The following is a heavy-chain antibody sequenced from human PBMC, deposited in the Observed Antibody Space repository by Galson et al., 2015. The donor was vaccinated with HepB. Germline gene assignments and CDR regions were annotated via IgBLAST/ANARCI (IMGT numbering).Heavy chain of an antibody. V-gene: IGHV4-30-4*01. Sequence: LSLTCAVSGGSISSGGYYWSWIRQPPGKGLEWIGYIYYSGSTYYNPSLKSRVTISVDTSKNQFSLKLSSVTAADTAVYYCASHGSSNFDYWGQGTLVTVSS. J-gene: IGHJ4*02. CDR3: ASHGSSNFDY. CDR1: GGSISSGGYY. CDR2: IYYSGST. D-gene: IGHD1-26*01.